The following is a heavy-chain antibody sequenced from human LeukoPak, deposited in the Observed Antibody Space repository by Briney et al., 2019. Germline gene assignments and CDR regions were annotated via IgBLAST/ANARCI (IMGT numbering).Heavy chain of an antibody. V-gene: IGHV3-48*04. CDR3: ARMNYVSSGWGAPFDY. J-gene: IGHJ4*02. D-gene: IGHD1-7*01. CDR2: ISSSSSTI. CDR1: GITFTSYS. Sequence: PGGSLRLSCAASGITFTSYSMNWVRQAPGKGLEWVSYISSSSSTIYYADSVKGRFTISRDNAKNSLYLQMNSLRAEDTAVYYCARMNYVSSGWGAPFDYWGQGTLVTVSS.